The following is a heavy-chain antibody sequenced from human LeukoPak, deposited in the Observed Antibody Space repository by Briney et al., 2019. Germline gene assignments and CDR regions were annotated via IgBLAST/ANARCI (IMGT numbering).Heavy chain of an antibody. J-gene: IGHJ4*02. Sequence: GGSLRLSCAASGFMFSNFAMSWVRQAPGKGLEWVSTIYYSGGNTYSADSVKGRFTISRDNAKNTLYLQMNSLRAEDTAVYYCAKDQGQAVVPRRFDYWGQGTLVTVSS. CDR2: IYYSGGNT. CDR1: GFMFSNFA. D-gene: IGHD2-2*01. CDR3: AKDQGQAVVPRRFDY. V-gene: IGHV3-23*01.